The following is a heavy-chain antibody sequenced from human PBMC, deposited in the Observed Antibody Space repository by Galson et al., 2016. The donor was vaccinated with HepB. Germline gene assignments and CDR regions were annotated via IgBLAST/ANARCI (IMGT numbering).Heavy chain of an antibody. Sequence: GMHWVRQAPGKGLEWVAVILYDGSKKYYADSVKGRFTISRDNSKNTLYLQMNSLRAEDTAVYYCARDSFTIFGVTPNWFDPWGQGTLVTVSS. CDR2: ILYDGSKK. J-gene: IGHJ5*02. CDR3: ARDSFTIFGVTPNWFDP. D-gene: IGHD3-3*01. V-gene: IGHV3-33*01. CDR1: G.